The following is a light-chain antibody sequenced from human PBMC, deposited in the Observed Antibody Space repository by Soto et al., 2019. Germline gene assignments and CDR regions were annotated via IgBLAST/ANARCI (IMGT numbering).Light chain of an antibody. Sequence: EIVMTQSPATLSVSPGETATLSCRASQSVSSDLAWYQQKPGQAPRLLIYDASTRATGIPARFSGSGSGTEFTLTISSPQSEDFAVYYCQKYKNCPPSFGQGTRLEIK. V-gene: IGKV3-15*01. CDR2: DAS. J-gene: IGKJ5*01. CDR3: QKYKNCPPS. CDR1: QSVSSD.